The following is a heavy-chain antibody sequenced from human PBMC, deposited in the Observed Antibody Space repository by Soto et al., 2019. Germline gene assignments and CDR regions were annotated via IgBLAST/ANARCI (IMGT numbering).Heavy chain of an antibody. CDR1: GFSLSTSGVG. D-gene: IGHD3-10*01. Sequence: QITLKESGPTLVKPTQTLTLTCTFSGFSLSTSGVGVGWIRQPPGKALEWLALIYWDDDKRYSPSLKSRLTTTKDTSKNQVVLTMPSLDPVDTATYYCARRHGEFKLYYYYGMDLWGQGTTVTVSS. V-gene: IGHV2-5*02. J-gene: IGHJ6*02. CDR2: IYWDDDK. CDR3: ARRHGEFKLYYYYGMDL.